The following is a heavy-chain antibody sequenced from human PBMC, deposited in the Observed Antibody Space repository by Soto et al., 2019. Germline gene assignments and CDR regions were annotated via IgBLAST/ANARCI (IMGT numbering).Heavy chain of an antibody. V-gene: IGHV1-69*13. CDR3: AGSDTVTTLRRYYYYYGMDV. CDR1: GGTFSSYD. J-gene: IGHJ6*02. D-gene: IGHD4-17*01. CDR2: IIPIFGTA. Sequence: GASVKVSCKASGGTFSSYDISWVRQAPGQGLEWMGGIIPIFGTANYAQKFQGRVTITADESTSTAYMELSSLRSEDTAVYYCAGSDTVTTLRRYYYYYGMDVWGQGTTVTVSS.